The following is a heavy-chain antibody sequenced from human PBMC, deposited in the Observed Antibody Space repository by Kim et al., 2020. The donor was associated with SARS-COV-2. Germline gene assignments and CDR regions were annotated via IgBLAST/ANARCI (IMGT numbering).Heavy chain of an antibody. D-gene: IGHD6-13*01. CDR1: GGSISSYY. J-gene: IGHJ4*02. CDR3: AREGYSSSWVVDY. Sequence: SETLSLTCTVSGGSISSYYWSWSRQHPGKGLEWIGDIYYSGSTNYNTSLNSRVTISVDTSKNQFSLKLSSVTAADTALYYCAREGYSSSWVVDYWGQGTLVTVSS. V-gene: IGHV4-59*01. CDR2: IYYSGST.